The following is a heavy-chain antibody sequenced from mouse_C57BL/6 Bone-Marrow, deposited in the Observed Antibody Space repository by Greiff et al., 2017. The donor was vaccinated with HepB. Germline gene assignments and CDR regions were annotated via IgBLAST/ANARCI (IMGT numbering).Heavy chain of an antibody. CDR2: IKPSNGST. Sequence: QVQLQQPGTELVKPGASVKLSCKASGYTFTGYWMHWVKQRPGQGLEWIGNIKPSNGSTNYNEKFKGKATFTADTSSSTAYMQLSSLTSEDSAVYYCARLDDYAWFAYWGQGTVVTVSA. CDR3: ARLDDYAWFAY. CDR1: GYTFTGYW. D-gene: IGHD2-4*01. J-gene: IGHJ3*01. V-gene: IGHV1-53*01.